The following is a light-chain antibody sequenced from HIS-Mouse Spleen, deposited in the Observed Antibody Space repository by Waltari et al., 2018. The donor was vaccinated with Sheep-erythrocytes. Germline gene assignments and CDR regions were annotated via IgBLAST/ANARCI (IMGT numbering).Light chain of an antibody. V-gene: IGLV2-11*01. CDR2: DVS. J-gene: IGLJ1*01. CDR1: SSDVGGYNY. CDR3: CSYAGSYNHV. Sequence: SVSGSPGQSVTISCTGTSSDVGGYNYVSWYQQNPGKAPKLMIYDVSKRPSGVPDRSSGSKSGNTASLTISGLQAEDEADYYCCSYAGSYNHVFATGTKVTVL.